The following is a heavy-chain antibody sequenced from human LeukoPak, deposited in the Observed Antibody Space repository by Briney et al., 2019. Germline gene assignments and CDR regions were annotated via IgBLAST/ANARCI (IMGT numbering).Heavy chain of an antibody. CDR2: IYYSGST. D-gene: IGHD3-3*01. V-gene: IGHV4-39*02. CDR3: ARETLEWLFHFSC. Sequence: PSETLSLTCTVSGGSISSSSYYWGWIRQPPGKGLEWIGSIYYSGSTYYNPSLKSRVTISVDTSKNQFSLKLSSVTAADTAVYYCARETLEWLFHFSCWGQGTLVTVSS. CDR1: GGSISSSSYY. J-gene: IGHJ4*02.